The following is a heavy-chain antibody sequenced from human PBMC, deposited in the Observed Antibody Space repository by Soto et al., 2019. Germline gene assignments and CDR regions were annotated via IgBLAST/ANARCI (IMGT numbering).Heavy chain of an antibody. J-gene: IGHJ6*02. CDR1: GGSISSGGYY. Sequence: QVQLQESGPGLVKPSQTLSLTCTVSGGSISSGGYYWSWIRQHPGKGLEWIGYIYYSGSTYYNTSLKSRVTISVDTSKNQFSLKLSSVTAADTAVYYCARDFRLRRDGTSSAYYGMDVWGQGTTVTVSS. CDR2: IYYSGST. V-gene: IGHV4-31*03. CDR3: ARDFRLRRDGTSSAYYGMDV. D-gene: IGHD2-2*01.